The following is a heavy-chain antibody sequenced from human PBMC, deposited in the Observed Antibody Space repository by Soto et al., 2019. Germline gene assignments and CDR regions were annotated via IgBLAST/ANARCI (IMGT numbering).Heavy chain of an antibody. CDR3: AKKVLGSLGTNCNSGAFHYAFDI. CDR2: ISGGGDGK. V-gene: IGHV3-23*01. Sequence: EVQLLESGGGLVQPGGSLRLSCAASGFTFINYAMTWVRQAPGKGLEWVSTISGGGDGKYYADSVKGRFTISRDNSRNTVYLQMISLRAEDTAVYYCAKKVLGSLGTNCNSGAFHYAFDIWGQGTMVTVSS. D-gene: IGHD2-8*01. J-gene: IGHJ3*02. CDR1: GFTFINYA.